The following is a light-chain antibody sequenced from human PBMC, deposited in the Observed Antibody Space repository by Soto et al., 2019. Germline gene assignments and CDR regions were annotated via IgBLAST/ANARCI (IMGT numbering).Light chain of an antibody. J-gene: IGKJ2*01. Sequence: DIQMTQSPSTRSASLGDRVTITCRASQIIGSSLAWYQHKPGKAPKLLIYDALTLQSGVPSRYSGSESGTEFTVTISSLQPGDSATYYCQQYYSYPYTFGQGTKLEI. CDR2: DAL. CDR3: QQYYSYPYT. CDR1: QIIGSS. V-gene: IGKV1-5*01.